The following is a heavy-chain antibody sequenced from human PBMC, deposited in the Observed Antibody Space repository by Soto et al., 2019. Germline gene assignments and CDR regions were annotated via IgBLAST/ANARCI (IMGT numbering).Heavy chain of an antibody. Sequence: GRSLRLSCAASGFTFSDYYMSWIRQAPGKGLEWVSYISSSGSTIYYADSVKGRFTISRDNAKNSLYLQMNSLRAEDTAVYYCARVGVVSSSWYISYLRCGEGTLVTVSS. CDR3: ARVGVVSSSWYISYLR. V-gene: IGHV3-11*01. D-gene: IGHD6-13*01. CDR1: GFTFSDYY. J-gene: IGHJ4*02. CDR2: ISSSGSTI.